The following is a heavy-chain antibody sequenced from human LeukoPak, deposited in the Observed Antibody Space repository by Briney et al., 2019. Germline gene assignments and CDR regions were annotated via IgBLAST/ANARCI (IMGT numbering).Heavy chain of an antibody. CDR3: ARGLNDFWSGYYPDSANYYYYMDV. D-gene: IGHD3-3*01. J-gene: IGHJ6*03. CDR1: GFTFSSYW. V-gene: IGHV3-7*01. CDR2: IKQDGSEK. Sequence: PGGFLRLSCAASGFTFSSYWMSWVRQAPGKGLEWVANIKQDGSEKYYVDSVKGRFTISRDNAKNSLYLQMNSLRAEDTAVYYCARGLNDFWSGYYPDSANYYYYMDVWGKGTTVTVSS.